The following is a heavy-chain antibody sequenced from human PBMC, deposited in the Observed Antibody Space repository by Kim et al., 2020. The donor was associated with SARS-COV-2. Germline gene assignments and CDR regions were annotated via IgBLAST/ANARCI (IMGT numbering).Heavy chain of an antibody. CDR2: INQSGST. CDR3: ARLYNGSAFSWFDP. J-gene: IGHJ5*02. Sequence: SETLSLTCAVPRGSLSDYYWSWIRQPPGKGPEWIGEINQSGSTSYNPSLKSRVTISVDMSKTQFSLKMSSVTAADTAVYYCARLYNGSAFSWFDPWGQGTLVTVS. D-gene: IGHD3-10*01. CDR1: RGSLSDYY. V-gene: IGHV4-34*01.